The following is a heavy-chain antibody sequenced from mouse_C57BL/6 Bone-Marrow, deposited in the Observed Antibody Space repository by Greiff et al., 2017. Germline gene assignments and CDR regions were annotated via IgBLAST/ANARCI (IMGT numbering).Heavy chain of an antibody. CDR2: IYPRSGNT. V-gene: IGHV1-81*01. CDR1: GYTFTSYG. CDR3: ARRAYDYDPPWFAY. D-gene: IGHD2-4*01. Sequence: VQLQQSGAELARPGASVKLSCKASGYTFTSYGISWVKQRTGQGLEWIGEIYPRSGNTYYNEKFKGKATLTADKSSSTAYMELRSLTSEDSAVYFCARRAYDYDPPWFAYWGQGTLVTVSA. J-gene: IGHJ3*01.